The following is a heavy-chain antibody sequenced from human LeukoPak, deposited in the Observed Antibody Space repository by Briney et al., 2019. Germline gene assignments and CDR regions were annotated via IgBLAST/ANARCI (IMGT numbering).Heavy chain of an antibody. CDR3: ARGAFYDSSGPTFDY. V-gene: IGHV3-30-3*01. Sequence: GRSLRLSCAASGFTFSSYAMHWVRQAPGKGLEWEAVISYDGSNKYYADSVKGRFTISRDNSKNTLYLQMNSLRAEDTAVYYCARGAFYDSSGPTFDYWGQGTLVTVSS. D-gene: IGHD3-22*01. CDR1: GFTFSSYA. J-gene: IGHJ4*02. CDR2: ISYDGSNK.